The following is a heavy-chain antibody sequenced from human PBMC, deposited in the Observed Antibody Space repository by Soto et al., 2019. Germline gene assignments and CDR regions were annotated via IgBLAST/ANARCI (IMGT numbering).Heavy chain of an antibody. CDR3: AREWKDGSGKSLSSWFDP. CDR1: GYTFTGYY. Sequence: ASVKVSCKASGYTFTGYYMHWVRQAPGQGLEWMGWINPNSGGTNYAQKFQGWVTMTRDTSISTAYMELRSLRSDDTAVYYCAREWKDGSGKSLSSWFDPLCQGNLVTVSS. CDR2: INPNSGGT. V-gene: IGHV1-2*04. D-gene: IGHD3-10*01. J-gene: IGHJ5*02.